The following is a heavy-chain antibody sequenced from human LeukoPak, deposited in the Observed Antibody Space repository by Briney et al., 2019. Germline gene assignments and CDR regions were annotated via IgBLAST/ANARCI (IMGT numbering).Heavy chain of an antibody. CDR2: IYYSGST. J-gene: IGHJ4*02. CDR3: AREAGATTSPFDY. D-gene: IGHD1-26*01. CDR1: GGSISSGGYY. V-gene: IGHV4-31*03. Sequence: PSETLSLTCIVAGGSISSGGYYWSWIRQHPGKGLEWIGYIYYSGSTYYNPSFESRVTISVDTSKNQFSLKLSSVTAADTAVYYCAREAGATTSPFDYWGQGTLVTVSS.